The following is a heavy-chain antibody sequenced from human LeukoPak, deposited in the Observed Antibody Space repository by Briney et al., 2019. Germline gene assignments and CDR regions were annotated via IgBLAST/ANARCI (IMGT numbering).Heavy chain of an antibody. Sequence: GGSLRLSCAASGFTFSTYAMSWVRQAPGKGLEWVSGIVGSGVTTYYADSVKGRLTISRDNSRNTLYLQMNSLRAEDTAVYYCAKAVTRSGYQQFDYWGQGTLVTVSS. V-gene: IGHV3-23*01. J-gene: IGHJ4*02. CDR2: IVGSGVTT. CDR3: AKAVTRSGYQQFDY. D-gene: IGHD3-22*01. CDR1: GFTFSTYA.